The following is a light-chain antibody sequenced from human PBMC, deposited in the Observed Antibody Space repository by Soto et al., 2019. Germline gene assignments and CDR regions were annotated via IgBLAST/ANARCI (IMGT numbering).Light chain of an antibody. CDR2: YDS. CDR1: NIGSKS. V-gene: IGLV3-21*04. J-gene: IGLJ2*01. CDR3: QVWDSSTDHVV. Sequence: SYELTQPPSVSVAPGGTATITCGGDNIGSKSVHWYQQKPGQAPMLVINYDSHRRSGIPERFSGSNSENTATLTISRVEAGDEAGYYCQVWDSSTDHVVFGGGTKLTVL.